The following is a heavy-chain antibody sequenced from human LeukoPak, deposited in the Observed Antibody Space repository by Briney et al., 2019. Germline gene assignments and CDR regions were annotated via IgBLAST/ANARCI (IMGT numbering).Heavy chain of an antibody. CDR2: INCNGDYT. J-gene: IGHJ4*02. CDR1: GFTFDDYD. D-gene: IGHD6-19*01. CDR3: ARDTHRSGWYPSDY. Sequence: GGSLRLSCAASGFTFDDYDMSWVRQAPGKGLEWFSGINCNGDYTYYADSVKGRFTISRDNAKNSLFLQMNSVRADDTALYYCARDTHRSGWYPSDYWGQGTLVTVSS. V-gene: IGHV3-20*04.